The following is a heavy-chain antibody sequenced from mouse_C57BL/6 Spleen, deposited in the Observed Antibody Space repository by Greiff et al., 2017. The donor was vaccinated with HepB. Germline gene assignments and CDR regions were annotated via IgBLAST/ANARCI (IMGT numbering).Heavy chain of an antibody. CDR2: INPSNGGT. J-gene: IGHJ2*01. Sequence: QVQLQQPGTELVKPGASVKLSCKASGYTFTSYWMHWVKQRPGQGLEWIRNINPSNGGTNYNEKFKSKATLTVDKSSSTAYMQLSSLTSEDSAVYYCARTLTPGYYFDYWGQGTTLTVSS. CDR3: ARTLTPGYYFDY. D-gene: IGHD2-12*01. V-gene: IGHV1-53*01. CDR1: GYTFTSYW.